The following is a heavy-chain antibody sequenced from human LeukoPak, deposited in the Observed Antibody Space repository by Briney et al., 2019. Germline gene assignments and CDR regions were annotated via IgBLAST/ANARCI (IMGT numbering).Heavy chain of an antibody. CDR1: GYTFTSYG. D-gene: IGHD5-24*01. Sequence: ASVKVSCKASGYTFTSYGISWVRQAPGQGLEWMGWISAYNGNTNYAQKLQGRVTMTTDTSTSTAYIELRSLRSDDTAVYYCARVGRWLQSYYFDYWGQGTLVTVSS. CDR3: ARVGRWLQSYYFDY. J-gene: IGHJ4*02. V-gene: IGHV1-18*01. CDR2: ISAYNGNT.